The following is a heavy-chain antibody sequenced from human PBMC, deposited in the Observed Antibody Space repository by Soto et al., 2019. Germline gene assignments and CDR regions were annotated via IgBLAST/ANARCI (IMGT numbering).Heavy chain of an antibody. D-gene: IGHD2-2*01. V-gene: IGHV1-18*01. CDR1: GYTFRSYG. CDR3: ARDRGVVTSGSAYYFDY. Sequence: ASVKVSCKATGYTFRSYGVTWVRQAPGQGLEWMGWISGYNGNTEYAQKLQGRVTMTTDTSTSTVYMELRSLGSADTAVYYCARDRGVVTSGSAYYFDYWGQGTLVTAPQ. J-gene: IGHJ4*02. CDR2: ISGYNGNT.